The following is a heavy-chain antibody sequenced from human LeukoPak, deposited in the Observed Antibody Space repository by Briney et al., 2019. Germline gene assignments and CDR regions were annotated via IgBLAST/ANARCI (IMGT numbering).Heavy chain of an antibody. CDR2: IYTSGST. D-gene: IGHD2-2*01. CDR3: ARQAYCSSTSCYRFYYYYGMDV. J-gene: IGHJ6*04. Sequence: SETLSLTCTVSGGSISSGSYYWSWIRQPAGKGLEWSGRIYTSGSTNYNPSLKSRVTISVDTSKNQFSLKLSSVTAADTAVYYCARQAYCSSTSCYRFYYYYGMDVWGKGTTVTVSS. V-gene: IGHV4-61*02. CDR1: GGSISSGSYY.